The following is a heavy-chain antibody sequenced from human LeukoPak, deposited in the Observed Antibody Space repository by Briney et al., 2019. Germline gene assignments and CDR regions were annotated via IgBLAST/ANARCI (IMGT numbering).Heavy chain of an antibody. J-gene: IGHJ4*02. CDR2: ITNDGGST. Sequence: PGGSLRLSCAASGLTFSSHWMHWVRQAPGKGLVWVSRITNDGGSTTYADSVKGRFTISRDNAKNMLYLQVNSLRAEDTAVYYCETQQGGTPAYGGQEPLVPVSS. CDR3: ETQQGGTPAY. V-gene: IGHV3-74*01. D-gene: IGHD3-16*01. CDR1: GLTFSSHW.